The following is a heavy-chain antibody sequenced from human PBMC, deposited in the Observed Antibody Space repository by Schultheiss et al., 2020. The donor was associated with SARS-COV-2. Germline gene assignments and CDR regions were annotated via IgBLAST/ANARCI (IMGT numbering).Heavy chain of an antibody. CDR3: ATLRGYSYGYVYDMDV. V-gene: IGHV4-61*08. CDR2: IYKSGGT. CDR1: GGSISSGGYS. Sequence: SETLSLTCAVSGGSISSGGYSWSWIRQPPGKGLEWIGYIYKSGGTNYNPSLKSRVTISVDTSKNQFSLKLNSMTAADTAVYYCATLRGYSYGYVYDMDVWGQGTTVTVSS. D-gene: IGHD5-18*01. J-gene: IGHJ6*02.